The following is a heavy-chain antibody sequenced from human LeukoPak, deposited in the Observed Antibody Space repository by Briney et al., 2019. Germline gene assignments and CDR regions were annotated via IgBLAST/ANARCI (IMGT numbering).Heavy chain of an antibody. V-gene: IGHV4-34*01. J-gene: IGHJ4*02. CDR3: ARGDSIYYDSSGYSY. Sequence: SETLSLTCAVYGGSFSGYYWSWIRQPPGKGLEWIGEINHSGSTNYNPSLKSRFTISVDTSKNQFSLKLSSVTAADTAVYYCARGDSIYYDSSGYSYWGQGMLAIVSS. CDR2: INHSGST. D-gene: IGHD3-22*01. CDR1: GGSFSGYY.